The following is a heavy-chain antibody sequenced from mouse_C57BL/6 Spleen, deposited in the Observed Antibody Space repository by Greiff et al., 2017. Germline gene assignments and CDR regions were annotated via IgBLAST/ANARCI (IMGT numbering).Heavy chain of an antibody. CDR1: GYTFTEYT. CDR2: FYPGSGSI. Sequence: VQLQQSGAELVKPGASVQLSCKASGYTFTEYTIHWVKQRSGRGLEWIGWFYPGSGSIKYNEKFKDKATLTADKSSSTVYMVLSRLTSGVSAVYFCARHEESTYDYDDYFDYWGQGTTLTVSS. CDR3: ARHEESTYDYDDYFDY. V-gene: IGHV1-62-2*01. D-gene: IGHD2-4*01. J-gene: IGHJ2*01.